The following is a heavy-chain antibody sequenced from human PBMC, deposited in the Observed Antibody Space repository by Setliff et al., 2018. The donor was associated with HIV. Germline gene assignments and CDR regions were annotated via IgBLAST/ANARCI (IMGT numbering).Heavy chain of an antibody. J-gene: IGHJ6*03. CDR2: IYTSGST. CDR3: ARYGEFHYYYYYYMDV. CDR1: GGSISSGGYY. V-gene: IGHV4-61*09. Sequence: SETLSLTCTVSGGSISSGGYYWSWIRQPAGKGLEWIGHIYTSGSTNYNPSLKSRVTISVDTSKNQFSLKLSSVTAADTAVYYCARYGEFHYYYYYYMDVWGKGTTVTVS. D-gene: IGHD3-10*01.